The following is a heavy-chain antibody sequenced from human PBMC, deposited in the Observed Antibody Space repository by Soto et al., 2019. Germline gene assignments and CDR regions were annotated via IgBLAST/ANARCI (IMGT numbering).Heavy chain of an antibody. CDR1: GFTFSSYA. D-gene: IGHD3-3*01. V-gene: IGHV3-23*01. CDR3: AKGRYYGAD. CDR2: ISGSGGST. J-gene: IGHJ4*02. Sequence: EVQLLESGGGLVQPGGSLRLSCAASGFTFSSYAMNWVRQAPGKGLEWVSTISGSGGSTYYADSVTGRFTISRDNSKNTLYLQMNSLRAEDTAIYDCAKGRYYGADWGQGTLVTVAS.